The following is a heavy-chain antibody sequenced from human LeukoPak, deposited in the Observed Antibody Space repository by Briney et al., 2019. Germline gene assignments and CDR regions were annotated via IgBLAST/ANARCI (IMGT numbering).Heavy chain of an antibody. CDR1: GDTFIPYT. CDR3: ARDHCSPSTCLGGH. D-gene: IGHD2-15*01. CDR2: IIPSLDVS. V-gene: IGHV1-69*04. J-gene: IGHJ4*02. Sequence: SVKVSCKASGDTFIPYTFSWVRQAPGQGLEWIGRIIPSLDVSNYAQKFQGRVTLSADKDTTTTYMELTSLRSEDTAIYYCARDHCSPSTCLGGHWGQGTLVTVSS.